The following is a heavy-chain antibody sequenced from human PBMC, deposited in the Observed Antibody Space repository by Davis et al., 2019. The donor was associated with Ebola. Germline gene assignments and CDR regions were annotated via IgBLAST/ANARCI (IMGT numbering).Heavy chain of an antibody. J-gene: IGHJ4*02. CDR3: TRGGSYSTQEDY. Sequence: GGSLRLPCAASGSTFRGSAMHWVRQASGKGLEWVGRIRSKANSYATAYAASVKGRFTISRDDSKNTAYLQMNSLKTEDTAVYYCTRGGSYSTQEDYWGQGTLVTVSS. CDR1: GSTFRGSA. CDR2: IRSKANSYAT. V-gene: IGHV3-73*01. D-gene: IGHD1-26*01.